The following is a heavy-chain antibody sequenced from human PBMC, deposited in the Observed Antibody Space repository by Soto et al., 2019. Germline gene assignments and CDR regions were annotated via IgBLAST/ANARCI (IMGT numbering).Heavy chain of an antibody. CDR2: INPYSGAT. J-gene: IGHJ5*02. Sequence: QVQLEQSGAEVKKPGASVKVSCKASGYTFSDYYVHWVRQAPGQGLEWMGWINPYSGATNYAQKFQDWVTMTGDASVSTAYLELTTLVSDATAVYYCARARANVAPNWFDPWGQGTLVIVSS. D-gene: IGHD5-12*01. V-gene: IGHV1-2*04. CDR3: ARARANVAPNWFDP. CDR1: GYTFSDYY.